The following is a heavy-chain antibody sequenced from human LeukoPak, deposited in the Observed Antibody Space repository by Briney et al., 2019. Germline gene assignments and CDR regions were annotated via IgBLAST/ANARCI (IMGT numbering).Heavy chain of an antibody. CDR1: GGSISRDY. CDR3: AREGSDYERANWFDP. D-gene: IGHD4-17*01. Sequence: PSETLSLTCTVSGGSISRDYWSWIRQPPGKGLEWIGYIDYAGRTNYNPSLKSRVTISVDTSKNQFSLKLSSVTAADTAVYYCAREGSDYERANWFDPWGQGTLVTVSS. J-gene: IGHJ5*02. CDR2: IDYAGRT. V-gene: IGHV4-59*01.